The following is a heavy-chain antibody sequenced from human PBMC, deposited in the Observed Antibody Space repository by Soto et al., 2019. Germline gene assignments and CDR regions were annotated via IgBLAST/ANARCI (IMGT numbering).Heavy chain of an antibody. CDR1: GDSVSSNSAG. Sequence: QVQLQLSGPGLVTPSQTLSLTCAISGDSVSSNSAGWNWIRQTPSRGLEWLGRTYYRSKWYFNYAVSVASRITINPDTSKNQFSLQLSSVTPDDTAVYYCARGSWDDVSGHDYMDVWGKGTTVTVSS. CDR2: TYYRSKWYF. D-gene: IGHD1-1*01. J-gene: IGHJ6*03. V-gene: IGHV6-1*01. CDR3: ARGSWDDVSGHDYMDV.